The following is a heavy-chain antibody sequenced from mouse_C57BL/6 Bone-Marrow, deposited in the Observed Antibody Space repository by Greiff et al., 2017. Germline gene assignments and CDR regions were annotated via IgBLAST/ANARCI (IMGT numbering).Heavy chain of an antibody. V-gene: IGHV1-62-2*01. CDR3: ARHEDLYGSSRYYFDY. D-gene: IGHD1-1*01. CDR1: GYTFTEYT. CDR2: FYPGSGSI. Sequence: QVQLQQSGAELVKPGASVKLSCKASGYTFTEYTIHWVKQRSGQGLEWIGWFYPGSGSIKYNEKFKDKATLTADKSSSTVYMELSSLTSEDSAVYFCARHEDLYGSSRYYFDYWGQGTTLTGSS. J-gene: IGHJ2*01.